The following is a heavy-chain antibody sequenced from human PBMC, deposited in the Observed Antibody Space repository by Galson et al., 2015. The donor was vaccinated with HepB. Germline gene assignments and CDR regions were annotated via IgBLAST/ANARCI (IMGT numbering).Heavy chain of an antibody. CDR2: INPNSGGT. D-gene: IGHD2-2*01. J-gene: IGHJ3*02. CDR3: ARGACSSTSCLDAFDI. V-gene: IGHV1-2*02. Sequence: SVKVSCKASGYTFTGYYMHWVRRAPGQGLEWMGWINPNSGGTNYAQKFQGRVTMTRDTSISTAYMELSRLRSDDTAVYYCARGACSSTSCLDAFDIWGQGTMVTVSS. CDR1: GYTFTGYY.